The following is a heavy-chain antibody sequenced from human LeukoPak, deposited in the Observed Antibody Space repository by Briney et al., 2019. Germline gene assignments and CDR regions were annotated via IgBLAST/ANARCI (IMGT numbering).Heavy chain of an antibody. CDR1: GFTVSSNY. Sequence: GGSLRLSCAASGFTVSSNYMSWVRQAPGKGLEWVSVIYSGGSTYYADSVKGRFIISRDNSKNSLYLQMNSLRAEDTAVYYCARSYCGGDCYSGSWFDPWGQGTLVTVFS. CDR3: ARSYCGGDCYSGSWFDP. CDR2: IYSGGST. J-gene: IGHJ5*02. D-gene: IGHD2-21*02. V-gene: IGHV3-53*01.